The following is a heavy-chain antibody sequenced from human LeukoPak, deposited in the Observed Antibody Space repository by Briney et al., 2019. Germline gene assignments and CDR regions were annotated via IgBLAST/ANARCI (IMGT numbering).Heavy chain of an antibody. CDR2: IYYSGST. Sequence: GSLRLSCAASGFTFSSYAMSWVRQAPGKGLEWIGYIYYSGSTNYNPSLKSRVTISVDTSKNQFSLKLGSVTAADTAVYYCARFSGEGETPMFDYWGQGTLVTVSS. CDR1: GFTFSSYA. V-gene: IGHV4-59*01. CDR3: ARFSGEGETPMFDY. D-gene: IGHD1-26*01. J-gene: IGHJ4*02.